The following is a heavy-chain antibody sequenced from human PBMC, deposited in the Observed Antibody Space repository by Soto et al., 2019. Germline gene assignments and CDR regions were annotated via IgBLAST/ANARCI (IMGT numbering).Heavy chain of an antibody. CDR2: KWYDGSNK. CDR1: GFTFSSYG. CDR3: ARERWDDCVSSGYLDFDY. V-gene: IGHV3-33*01. J-gene: IGHJ4*02. D-gene: IGHD3-22*01. Sequence: QVQLVESGGGVVQPGRSLRLSCAASGFTFSSYGMHWVRQAPGKGLEWVAVKWYDGSNKYYADSVKGRFTISRDNSKNSLYRKMTGVRAEETVVYYCARERWDDCVSSGYLDFDYWGQGSLVTVSS.